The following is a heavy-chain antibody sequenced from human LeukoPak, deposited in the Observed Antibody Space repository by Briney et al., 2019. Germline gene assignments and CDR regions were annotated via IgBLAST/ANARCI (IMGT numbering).Heavy chain of an antibody. CDR3: ARKLPGGWPLDY. J-gene: IGHJ4*02. CDR2: ISGSGGST. D-gene: IGHD6-19*01. Sequence: GGTLRLSCAASGFTFSSYGMSWVRQAPGKGPEWVSAISGSGGSTYYADSVKGRFTISRDNSKNTLYLQMNSLRAEDTAVYYCARKLPGGWPLDYWGQGTLVTVSS. V-gene: IGHV3-23*01. CDR1: GFTFSSYG.